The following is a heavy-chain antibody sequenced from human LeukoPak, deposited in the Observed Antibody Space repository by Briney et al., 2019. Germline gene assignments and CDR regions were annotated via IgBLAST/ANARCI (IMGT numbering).Heavy chain of an antibody. CDR3: ARAPNYGDYLPFDY. J-gene: IGHJ4*02. CDR2: VYHTGST. V-gene: IGHV4-59*01. D-gene: IGHD4-17*01. CDR1: GSSISNYY. Sequence: SETLSLTCTVSGSSISNYYWTWIRQPPGKGLEWIGYVYHTGSTNYNPSLKSRVTISVDTSKNQFSLKLSSVTAADTAVYYCARAPNYGDYLPFDYWGQGTLVTVSS.